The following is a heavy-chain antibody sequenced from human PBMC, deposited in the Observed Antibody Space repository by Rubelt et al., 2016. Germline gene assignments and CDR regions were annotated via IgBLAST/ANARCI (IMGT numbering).Heavy chain of an antibody. CDR3: ARHDQRDTASYYYYYYMDV. CDR2: ITHTGST. Sequence: QVQLQQWGAGLLKPSETLSLSCAVYGGSFSGYYWTWIRQPPGKGLEWIGEITHTGSTNYNPSLKSRVTMSVETSKNQSSLRLGPVNAADTAVYYGARHDQRDTASYYYYYYMDVWGKGTTVTVSS. J-gene: IGHJ6*03. D-gene: IGHD5-18*01. CDR1: GGSFSGYY. V-gene: IGHV4-34*01.